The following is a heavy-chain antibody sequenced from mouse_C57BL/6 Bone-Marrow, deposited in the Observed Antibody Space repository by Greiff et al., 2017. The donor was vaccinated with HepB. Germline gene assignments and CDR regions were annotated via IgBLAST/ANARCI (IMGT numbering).Heavy chain of an antibody. CDR3: ARERGDITTVVDWYFDV. V-gene: IGHV5-16*01. CDR2: INYDGSST. D-gene: IGHD1-1*01. CDR1: GFTFSDYY. Sequence: EVHLVESEGGLVQPGSSMKLSCTASGFTFSDYYMAWVRQVPEKGLEWVANINYDGSSTYYLDSLKSRFIISRDNAKNILYLQMSSLKSEDTATYYCARERGDITTVVDWYFDVGGTGTTVTVSS. J-gene: IGHJ1*03.